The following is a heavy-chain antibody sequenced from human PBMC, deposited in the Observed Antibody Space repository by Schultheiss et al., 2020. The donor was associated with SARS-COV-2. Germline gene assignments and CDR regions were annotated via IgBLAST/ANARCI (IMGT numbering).Heavy chain of an antibody. J-gene: IGHJ4*02. CDR1: GGSFSGYY. D-gene: IGHD6-6*01. V-gene: IGHV4-34*01. CDR3: ARGHLAAPGDFDY. Sequence: SETLSLTCAVYGGSFSGYYWSWIRQHPGKGLEWIGYIHYSGSTFYNPSLKSRVTISVDTSKNQFSLKLSSVTAADTAVYYCARGHLAAPGDFDYWGQGTLVTVSS. CDR2: IHYSGST.